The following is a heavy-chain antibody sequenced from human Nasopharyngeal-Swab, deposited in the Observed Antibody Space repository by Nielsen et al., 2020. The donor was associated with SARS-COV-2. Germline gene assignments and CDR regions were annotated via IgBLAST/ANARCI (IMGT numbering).Heavy chain of an antibody. V-gene: IGHV3-21*01. CDR3: ARWSDYYYYYGMDV. CDR2: ISSSSSYI. J-gene: IGHJ6*04. Sequence: VRQAPGKGLEWVSSISSSSSYIYYADSVKGRFTISRDNAKNSLYLQMNSLRAEDTAVYYCARWSDYYYYYGMDVWGKGTT.